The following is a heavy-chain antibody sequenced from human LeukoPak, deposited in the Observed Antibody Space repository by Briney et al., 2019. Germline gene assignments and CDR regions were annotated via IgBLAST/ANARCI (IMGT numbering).Heavy chain of an antibody. D-gene: IGHD5-18*01. CDR1: GFTFSSYW. V-gene: IGHV3-7*01. CDR3: ARSLDSYGFRDSWYLDL. J-gene: IGHJ2*01. CDR2: IKQDGSEK. Sequence: GGSLRLSCAASGFTFSSYWMSWVRQAPGKGLEWVANIKQDGSEKYYVDSVKGRFTISRDNAKNSLYLQMNSLRAEDTAVYYCARSLDSYGFRDSWYLDLWGRGTLVTVSS.